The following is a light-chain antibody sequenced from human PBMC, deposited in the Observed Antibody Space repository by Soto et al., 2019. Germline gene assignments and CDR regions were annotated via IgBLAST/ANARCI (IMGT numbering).Light chain of an antibody. CDR2: GAS. CDR1: QSVSNNY. CDR3: QQYGSAPVT. Sequence: EIVLTQSPGTLSLSPGERATLSCRASQSVSNNYLAWYQKIPGQAPRLLIYGASVRATGIPDRSSGSGSGTDFTLTISSMEPEDFAEYFCQQYGSAPVTGGGRTKVEIK. J-gene: IGKJ4*01. V-gene: IGKV3-20*01.